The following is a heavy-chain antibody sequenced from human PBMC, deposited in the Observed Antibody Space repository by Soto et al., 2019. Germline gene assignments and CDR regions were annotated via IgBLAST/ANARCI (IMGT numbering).Heavy chain of an antibody. V-gene: IGHV3-33*01. Sequence: PGGSLRLSCAASGFTFSSYGMHWVRQAPGKGLEWVAVIWYDGSNKYYADSVKGRFTISRDNSKNTLYLQMNSLRAEDTAVYYCARANLLWFGELSHGMDVWGQGTTVTVSS. CDR1: GFTFSSYG. CDR2: IWYDGSNK. CDR3: ARANLLWFGELSHGMDV. D-gene: IGHD3-10*01. J-gene: IGHJ6*02.